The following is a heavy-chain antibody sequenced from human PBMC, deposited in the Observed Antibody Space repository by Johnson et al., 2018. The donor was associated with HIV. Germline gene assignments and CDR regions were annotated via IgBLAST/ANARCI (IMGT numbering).Heavy chain of an antibody. CDR3: AKSPAKDHGGNSGALAI. J-gene: IGHJ3*02. CDR2: IWYDGNNK. V-gene: IGHV3-33*06. CDR1: GFTFSSYG. Sequence: QVQLVESGGGEVQPGRSLRLSCAASGFTFSSYGMHWVRQAPGKGLQWVAAIWYDGNNKYYADSVTGRFPVSRDNSKNTLYLQMNSLRAEDTAMYYCAKSPAKDHGGNSGALAIWGQGTMVTVSS. D-gene: IGHD4-23*01.